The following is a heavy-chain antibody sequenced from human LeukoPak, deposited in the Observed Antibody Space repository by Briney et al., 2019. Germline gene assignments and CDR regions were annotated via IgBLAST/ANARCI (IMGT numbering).Heavy chain of an antibody. CDR1: GYTFTNNY. Sequence: ASVKVSCKASGYTFTNNYLHWVRQAPGQGLEWMGMIYPRDGSTSYAQNFQGRVTVTRDTSTTTVHMELRGLRTEDTAVYYCARDQEGFDYWGQGTVVTVSS. V-gene: IGHV1-46*01. CDR3: ARDQEGFDY. CDR2: IYPRDGST. J-gene: IGHJ4*02.